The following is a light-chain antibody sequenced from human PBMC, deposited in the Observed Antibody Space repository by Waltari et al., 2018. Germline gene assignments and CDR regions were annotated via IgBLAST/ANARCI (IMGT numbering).Light chain of an antibody. Sequence: QSVLTQPPSVSGAPGQRVTISCTGSSSNIGAGYDVHWYQQFPGKAPKLLIHGNSNRPSGVPDRFSGSKSGSSATLAITGLQAEDEANYYCQSYDSSRSGSGVFGGGTKVTVL. J-gene: IGLJ3*02. CDR3: QSYDSSRSGSGV. CDR2: GNS. CDR1: SSNIGAGYD. V-gene: IGLV1-40*01.